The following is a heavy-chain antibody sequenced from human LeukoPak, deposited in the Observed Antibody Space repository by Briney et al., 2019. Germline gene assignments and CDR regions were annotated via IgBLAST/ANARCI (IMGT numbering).Heavy chain of an antibody. D-gene: IGHD2-2*01. V-gene: IGHV3-64*02. CDR3: ARVGSTGYYDY. CDR2: ISSNGGST. J-gene: IGHJ4*02. Sequence: GGSLRLSCAASGFTFSAFSMHWLRQTPGKRLEYVSGISSNGGSTSYADSVKVRFTISRDNSKNTLYLQMGSLRAEDVAVYYCARVGSTGYYDYWGQGALVTVSS. CDR1: GFTFSAFS.